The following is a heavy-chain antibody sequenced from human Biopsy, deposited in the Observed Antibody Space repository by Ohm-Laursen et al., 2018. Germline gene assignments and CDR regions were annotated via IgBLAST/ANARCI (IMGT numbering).Heavy chain of an antibody. CDR1: GYTFNAFS. CDR2: INPKSGDT. V-gene: IGHV1-2*02. J-gene: IGHJ2*01. Sequence: ASVKVSCKPSGYTFNAFSVHWLRQAPGQGLEWMGWINPKSGDTDYPQNFQGRVSMTRDTSISTAYMDLSRLRSDDTAVYYCARGRRHCSGTCSRWYFDLWGRGTLVTVSS. D-gene: IGHD2-2*01. CDR3: ARGRRHCSGTCSRWYFDL.